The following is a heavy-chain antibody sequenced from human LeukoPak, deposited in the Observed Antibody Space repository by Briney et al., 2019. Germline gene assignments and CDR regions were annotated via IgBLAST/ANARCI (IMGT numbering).Heavy chain of an antibody. CDR2: ISSSSSTI. CDR3: ASPYYDILTGPGYYYYGMDV. Sequence: PGGSLRLSCAASGFTFSSYSMNWVRQAPGKELEWVSYISSSSSTIYYADSVKGRFTISRDNAKNSLYLQMNSLRAGDTAVYFCASPYYDILTGPGYYYYGMDVWGQGTTVTVSS. D-gene: IGHD3-9*01. CDR1: GFTFSSYS. V-gene: IGHV3-48*01. J-gene: IGHJ6*02.